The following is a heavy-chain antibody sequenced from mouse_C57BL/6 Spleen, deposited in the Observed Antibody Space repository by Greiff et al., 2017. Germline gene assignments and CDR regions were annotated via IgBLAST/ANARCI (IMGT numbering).Heavy chain of an antibody. Sequence: VQLKESGAELVRPGASVKLSCTASGFNIKDDYMHWGKQRPEQGLGGIGWIDPENGDTEYASKFQGKATITADTSSTSAYLHLSSLTSEDPAVYYCTTGAYGSRDAMDYWGQGTSVTVSS. D-gene: IGHD1-1*01. CDR3: TTGAYGSRDAMDY. CDR2: IDPENGDT. V-gene: IGHV14-4*01. CDR1: GFNIKDDY. J-gene: IGHJ4*01.